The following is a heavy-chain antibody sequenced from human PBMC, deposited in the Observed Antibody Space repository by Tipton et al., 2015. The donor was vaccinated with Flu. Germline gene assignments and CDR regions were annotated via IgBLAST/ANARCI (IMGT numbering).Heavy chain of an antibody. CDR1: GGSISSGSYY. J-gene: IGHJ4*02. Sequence: TLSLTCTVSGGSISSGSYYWSWIRQPAGKGLEWIGRIYTSGSTNYNPSLKSRVTISVDTSKNQFSLQLSSVTAADTAVYYCARGGDGYNPIDYWGQGTLVTVSS. V-gene: IGHV4-61*02. CDR3: ARGGDGYNPIDY. CDR2: IYTSGST. D-gene: IGHD5-24*01.